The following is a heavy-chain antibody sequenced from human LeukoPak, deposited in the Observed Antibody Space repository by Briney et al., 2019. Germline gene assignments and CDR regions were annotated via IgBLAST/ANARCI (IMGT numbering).Heavy chain of an antibody. Sequence: ASVKVSCKASGDTFTGYYMHWVRQAPGQGLEWMGWINPNSGGTNYAQKFQGRVTMTRDTSISTAYMELSRLRSDDTAVYYCATSSYDFWSGTPRSPDYWGQGTLVTVSS. D-gene: IGHD3-3*01. CDR3: ATSSYDFWSGTPRSPDY. V-gene: IGHV1-2*02. CDR1: GDTFTGYY. J-gene: IGHJ4*02. CDR2: INPNSGGT.